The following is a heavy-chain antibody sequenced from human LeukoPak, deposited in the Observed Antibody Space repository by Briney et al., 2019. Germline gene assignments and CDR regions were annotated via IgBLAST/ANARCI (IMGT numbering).Heavy chain of an antibody. Sequence: GGSLRLSCAASGFAFSSYAMNWVRQAPGKGLEWVSGISASGSSTYYADSVKGRFTISRDNSKNTLYLQMNSLRAEDTAVYYCAKKYSSGWCPFDYWGQGTLVTVSS. CDR2: ISASGSST. V-gene: IGHV3-23*01. J-gene: IGHJ4*02. D-gene: IGHD6-19*01. CDR3: AKKYSSGWCPFDY. CDR1: GFAFSSYA.